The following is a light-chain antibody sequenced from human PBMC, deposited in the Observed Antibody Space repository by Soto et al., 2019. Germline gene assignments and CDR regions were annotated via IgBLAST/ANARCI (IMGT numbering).Light chain of an antibody. Sequence: DIQMTQSPSTLSASVGDRVTITCRASQSISSWLAWYQQKPGKAPKLVIYKASSLERGVPATFSGSGSGTEFNLTISGLQPDDFATYYCQQYNSYPYTFGQGTTLEIK. CDR1: QSISSW. J-gene: IGKJ2*01. CDR3: QQYNSYPYT. CDR2: KAS. V-gene: IGKV1-5*03.